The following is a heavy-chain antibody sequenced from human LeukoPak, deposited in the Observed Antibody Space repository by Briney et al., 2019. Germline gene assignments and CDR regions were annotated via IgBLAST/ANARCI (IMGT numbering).Heavy chain of an antibody. J-gene: IGHJ5*02. CDR3: ARGFSEEGWFDP. CDR2: MYYRGRT. Sequence: PSETLSLTCTVPGGSMSSFYWSWIRQPLGRGLEWVGYMYYRGRTNYNPSLKSRVTISVDATKNQISLNLTSVTAADTAVYYCARGFSEEGWFDPWGPGTLVTVSS. V-gene: IGHV4-59*01. CDR1: GGSMSSFY.